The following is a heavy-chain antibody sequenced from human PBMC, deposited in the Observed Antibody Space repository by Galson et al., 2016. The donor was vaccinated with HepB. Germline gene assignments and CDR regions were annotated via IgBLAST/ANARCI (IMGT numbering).Heavy chain of an antibody. Sequence: TLSLTCTVSGGSISSGGHYWSWIRQHPEKGLEWIGYIYHSGATYYNPSLKSRLTISVDTSKNQFSLNLNSVTVAATAVYSCASSVRLVASGIDYWGQGTLVTVSS. V-gene: IGHV4-31*03. J-gene: IGHJ4*02. CDR2: IYHSGAT. CDR3: ASSVRLVASGIDY. D-gene: IGHD2-2*01. CDR1: GGSISSGGHY.